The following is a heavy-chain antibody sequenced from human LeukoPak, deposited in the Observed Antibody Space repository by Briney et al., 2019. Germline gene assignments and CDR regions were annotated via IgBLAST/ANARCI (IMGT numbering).Heavy chain of an antibody. D-gene: IGHD2-15*01. J-gene: IGHJ5*02. V-gene: IGHV3-30-3*01. CDR1: GFTFSSYA. CDR3: AKAPRYCSGGSCYSNWFDP. Sequence: GGSLRLSCAASGFTFSSYAMHWVRQAPGKGLEWVAVISYDGSNKYYADSVKGRFTISRDNSKNTLYLQMNSLRAEDTAVYYCAKAPRYCSGGSCYSNWFDPWGQGTLVTVSS. CDR2: ISYDGSNK.